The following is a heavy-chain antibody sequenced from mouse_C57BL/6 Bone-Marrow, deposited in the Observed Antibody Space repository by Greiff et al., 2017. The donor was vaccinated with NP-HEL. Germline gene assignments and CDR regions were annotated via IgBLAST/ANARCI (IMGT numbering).Heavy chain of an antibody. Sequence: EVKLVESGGGLVQPGGSMKLSCVASGFTFSNYWMNWVRQSPEKGLEWVAQIRLKSDNYATHYAESVKGRFTISRDDSKSSVYLQMNNLRAEDTGIYYCTPYYYGSSYGFAYWGQGTLVTVSA. D-gene: IGHD1-1*01. CDR1: GFTFSNYW. J-gene: IGHJ3*01. V-gene: IGHV6-3*01. CDR3: TPYYYGSSYGFAY. CDR2: IRLKSDNYAT.